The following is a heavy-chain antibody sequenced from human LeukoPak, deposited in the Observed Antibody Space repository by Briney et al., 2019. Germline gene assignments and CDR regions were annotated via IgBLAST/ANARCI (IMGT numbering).Heavy chain of an antibody. CDR1: GFAFSSYD. D-gene: IGHD3-16*01. V-gene: IGHV3-21*01. J-gene: IGHJ3*02. CDR3: AKDHPHSAYTGVRTGVFDI. Sequence: NPVGSLRLSCTASGFAFSSYDMTWVRQAPGKGLEYVSSISSTSTYRFSADSVRGRFTISRDNAENSLFLQMNSLRGEDTAMYHCAKDHPHSAYTGVRTGVFDIWGQGTMVTVSS. CDR2: ISSTSTYR.